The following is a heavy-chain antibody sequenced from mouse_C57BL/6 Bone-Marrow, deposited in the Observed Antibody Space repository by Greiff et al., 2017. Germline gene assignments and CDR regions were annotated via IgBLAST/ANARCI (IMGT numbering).Heavy chain of an antibody. J-gene: IGHJ2*01. Sequence: VQLQQSGAELVRPGASVKLSCTASGFNIKDDYMHWVKQRPERGLEWIGWIDPENGDTEYASKFQGKATITADPSSNTAYLQLSSLTSEDTAVYYCTSYYYGSSYFDYWGQGTTLTVSS. V-gene: IGHV14-4*01. CDR3: TSYYYGSSYFDY. CDR2: IDPENGDT. CDR1: GFNIKDDY. D-gene: IGHD1-1*01.